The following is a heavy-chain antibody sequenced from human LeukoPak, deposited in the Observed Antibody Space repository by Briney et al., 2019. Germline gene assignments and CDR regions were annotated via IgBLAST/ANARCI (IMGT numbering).Heavy chain of an antibody. D-gene: IGHD5-18*01. J-gene: IGHJ4*02. CDR2: IYYSGST. Sequence: ASETLSLTCTVSGGSISSYYWSWIRQPPGKGLEWIGYIYYSGSTNYNPSLKSRVTISVDTSKNQFSLKLSSVTAADTAVYYCARGYSYGFSSFDYWGQGTLVTVSS. V-gene: IGHV4-59*01. CDR3: ARGYSYGFSSFDY. CDR1: GGSISSYY.